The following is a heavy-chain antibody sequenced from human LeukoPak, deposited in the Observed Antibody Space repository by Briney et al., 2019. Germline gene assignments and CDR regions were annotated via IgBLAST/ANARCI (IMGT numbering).Heavy chain of an antibody. CDR1: GYTFTSYG. J-gene: IGHJ5*02. Sequence: GESLKISCKASGYTFTSYGISWVRQAPGQGREWMGWISAYNGNTNYAQKLQGRVTMTTDTSTSTAYMELRSLRSDDTAVYYCARSNIVTGYGGGSDLYNWFDPWGQGTLVTVSS. D-gene: IGHD3-9*01. CDR2: ISAYNGNT. CDR3: ARSNIVTGYGGGSDLYNWFDP. V-gene: IGHV1-18*01.